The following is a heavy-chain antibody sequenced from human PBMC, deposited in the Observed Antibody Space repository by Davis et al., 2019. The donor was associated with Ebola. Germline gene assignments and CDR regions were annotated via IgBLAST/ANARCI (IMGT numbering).Heavy chain of an antibody. D-gene: IGHD3-3*01. CDR1: AGSTSSSIYN. J-gene: IGHJ5*02. V-gene: IGHV4-39*01. Sequence: SETLSLTCTVSAGSTSSSIYNWGWIRQPPGKGLEWIGAIYYSGSTYYNPSLKSRVTISVDTSKNQFSLKLRSVTAADTAVYYCARQGWSGYSLRHWLDPWGRGTLVTVSS. CDR2: IYYSGST. CDR3: ARQGWSGYSLRHWLDP.